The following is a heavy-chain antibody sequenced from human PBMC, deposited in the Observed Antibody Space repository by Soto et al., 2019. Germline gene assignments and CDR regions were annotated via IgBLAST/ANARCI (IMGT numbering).Heavy chain of an antibody. J-gene: IGHJ4*02. CDR3: ARDPYYYASGQ. V-gene: IGHV3-11*01. CDR1: GFIFSDLY. Sequence: PGGSLRLSCAASGFIFSDLYMTWIRQAPGKGLEWVSYISGGGETIHYADSVRGRFTVSRDNARRSLYLQMNSLRAEDTAIYYCARDPYYYASGQRGQGTLVTVSS. CDR2: ISGGGETI. D-gene: IGHD3-10*01.